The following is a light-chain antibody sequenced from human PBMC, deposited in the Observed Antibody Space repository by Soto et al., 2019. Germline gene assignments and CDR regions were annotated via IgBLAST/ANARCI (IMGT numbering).Light chain of an antibody. CDR1: SGSVSTSYY. V-gene: IGLV8-61*01. J-gene: IGLJ3*02. Sequence: QTVVTQEPSFSVSPGGTVTLTCGVTSGSVSTSYYPSWYQQTPGQAPRTLIYSTITRSSGVPDRFSGSILGNKAALTITGAQADDESDYYCVLYMGNGIWVFGGGTKLTVL. CDR3: VLYMGNGIWV. CDR2: STI.